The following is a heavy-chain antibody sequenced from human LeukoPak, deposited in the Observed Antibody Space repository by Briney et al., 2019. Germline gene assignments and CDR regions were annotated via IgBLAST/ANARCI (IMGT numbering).Heavy chain of an antibody. CDR3: AKIEVTMVRGFISYYYYGMDV. Sequence: AGGSLRLSCVACGFSFSDYYMSWIRQAPGRGLEWISYISGSGSDLYYADSVKGRFTISRDNSKNTLYLQMNSLRAEDTAVFYCAKIEVTMVRGFISYYYYGMDVWGKGTTVTVSS. J-gene: IGHJ6*04. V-gene: IGHV3-11*01. D-gene: IGHD3-10*01. CDR1: GFSFSDYY. CDR2: ISGSGSDL.